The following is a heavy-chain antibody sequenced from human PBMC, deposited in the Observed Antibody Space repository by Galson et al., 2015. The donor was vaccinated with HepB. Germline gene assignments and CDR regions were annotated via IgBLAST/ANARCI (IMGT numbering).Heavy chain of an antibody. Sequence: SLRLSCAASGFTFSSYWMSWVRQAPGKGLEWVANIKQDGSEKYYVDSVKGRFTISRDNAKNSLYLQMNSLRAEDTAVYYCAREWLGPADPPLGYFDLWGRGTLVTVSS. CDR3: AREWLGPADPPLGYFDL. V-gene: IGHV3-7*01. D-gene: IGHD2-2*01. CDR2: IKQDGSEK. CDR1: GFTFSSYW. J-gene: IGHJ2*01.